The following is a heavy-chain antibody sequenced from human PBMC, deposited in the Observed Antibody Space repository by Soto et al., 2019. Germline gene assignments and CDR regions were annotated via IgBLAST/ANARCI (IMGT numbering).Heavy chain of an antibody. D-gene: IGHD3-3*01. CDR3: ARWDTSGFSFWLDP. CDR2: ISDRGST. J-gene: IGHJ5*02. Sequence: QVQLQESGPGLVKPSQTLSLPCTVSGGSISEGYYWSWIRQHPGKGREWVGSISDRGSTSYNPSLKQRLPISVDTSKNQFSLNLRSVTAADTAVYYCARWDTSGFSFWLDPWGQGTLVTVSS. CDR1: GGSISEGYY. V-gene: IGHV4-31*03.